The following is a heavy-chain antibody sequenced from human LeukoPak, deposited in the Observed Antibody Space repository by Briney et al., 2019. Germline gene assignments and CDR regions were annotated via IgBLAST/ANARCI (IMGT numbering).Heavy chain of an antibody. Sequence: PGGPLRLSCAASGFTLSSNWMSWVRQAPGQGLAWVAYIRQDGSEKYYVDSVKGRFTISRDNAKNSLYLQMNSLRAEDTAVYYCARNLGYCSGGSCFPFDYWGQGTLVTVSS. CDR1: GFTLSSNW. CDR3: ARNLGYCSGGSCFPFDY. CDR2: IRQDGSEK. V-gene: IGHV3-7*01. J-gene: IGHJ4*02. D-gene: IGHD2-15*01.